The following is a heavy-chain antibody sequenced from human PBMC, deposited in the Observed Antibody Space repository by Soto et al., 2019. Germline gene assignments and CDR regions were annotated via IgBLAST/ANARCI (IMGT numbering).Heavy chain of an antibody. CDR2: ISSSGSTI. J-gene: IGHJ4*01. V-gene: IGHV3-48*03. CDR3: ARAPIPNRYYYDSSGYYY. D-gene: IGHD3-22*01. Sequence: GGSLRLSCAASGFTFSSYEMNRVRQAPGKGLEWVSYISSSGSTIYYADSVKGRFTISRDNAKNSLYLQMNSLRAEDTAVYYCARAPIPNRYYYDSSGYYYWGHGTLVTLSS. CDR1: GFTFSSYE.